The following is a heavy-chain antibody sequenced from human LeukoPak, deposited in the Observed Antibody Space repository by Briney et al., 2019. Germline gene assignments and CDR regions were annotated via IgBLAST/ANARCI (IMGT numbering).Heavy chain of an antibody. CDR3: AGSFYGSGKGAIDY. Sequence: PSETLSLTCTVSGGSISSSSYYWGWIRQPPGKGLEWIGSIYYSGSTYYNPSLKSRVTISVDTSKSQFSLKLSSVTAADTAVYYCAGSFYGSGKGAIDYWGQGTLVTVSS. CDR2: IYYSGST. V-gene: IGHV4-39*01. D-gene: IGHD3-10*01. J-gene: IGHJ4*02. CDR1: GGSISSSSYY.